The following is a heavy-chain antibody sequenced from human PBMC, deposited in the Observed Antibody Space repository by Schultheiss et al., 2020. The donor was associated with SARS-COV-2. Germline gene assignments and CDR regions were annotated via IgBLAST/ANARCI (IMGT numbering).Heavy chain of an antibody. J-gene: IGHJ5*02. D-gene: IGHD6-13*01. Sequence: SQTLSLTCTVSGGSVSSSPYYWDWIRQPPGKGLEWIGSVHNSGTTYYNPSLKSRVTISVDTSKNQFSLKLSSVTAADTAVYYCARAYSSSWKRPNNWFDPWGQGTLVTVSS. CDR1: GGSVSSSPYY. CDR3: ARAYSSSWKRPNNWFDP. CDR2: VHNSGTT. V-gene: IGHV4-39*07.